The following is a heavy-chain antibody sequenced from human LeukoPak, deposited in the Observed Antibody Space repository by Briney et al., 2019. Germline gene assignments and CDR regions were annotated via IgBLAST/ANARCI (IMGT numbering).Heavy chain of an antibody. CDR1: GGSVNSGNYY. J-gene: IGHJ4*02. V-gene: IGHV4-61*01. CDR2: IYYSGST. D-gene: IGHD6-13*01. CDR3: ARGSAPAAAGTGIDY. Sequence: SETLSLTCTVSGGSVNSGNYYWSWIQQPPGKGLEWIGYIYYSGSTNYNPSLKSRVTISVDTSKNQFSLKLSSVTAEDTAVYYCARGSAPAAAGTGIDYWGQGTLVTVSS.